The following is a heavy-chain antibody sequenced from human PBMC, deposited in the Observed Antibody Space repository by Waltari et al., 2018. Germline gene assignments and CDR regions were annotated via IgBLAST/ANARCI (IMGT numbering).Heavy chain of an antibody. CDR1: GYSFNSYW. CDR3: ARLEVMATGKYYFDY. Sequence: EVQLVQSGAEVKKPGESLKISCKGSGYSFNSYWIGWVRQMPGKGLEWMAIIYPGDSDSRYSPPFQGQVTISVDKSINTAYLQWNNLKTSDSAIYYCARLEVMATGKYYFDYWGRGTLVTVSS. CDR2: IYPGDSDS. J-gene: IGHJ4*02. V-gene: IGHV5-51*01. D-gene: IGHD2-21*01.